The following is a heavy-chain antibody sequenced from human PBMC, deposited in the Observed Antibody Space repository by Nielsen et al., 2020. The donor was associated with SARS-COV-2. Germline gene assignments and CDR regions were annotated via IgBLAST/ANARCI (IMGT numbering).Heavy chain of an antibody. CDR2: IYYSGST. CDR1: GGSISSGGYY. J-gene: IGHJ4*02. V-gene: IGHV4-31*03. Sequence: SETLSLTCTVSGGSISSGGYYWSWIRQHPGKGLEWIGYIYYSGSTYYNPSLKSRVTISVDTSKNRFSLKLSSVTAADTAVYYCAREYGGHFDYWGQGTLVTVSS. D-gene: IGHD4-23*01. CDR3: AREYGGHFDY.